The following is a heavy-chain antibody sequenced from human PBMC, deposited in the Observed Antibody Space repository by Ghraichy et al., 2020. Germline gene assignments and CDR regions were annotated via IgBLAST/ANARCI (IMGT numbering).Heavy chain of an antibody. Sequence: ETLSLTCAVYGGSFSGYYWSWIRQPPGKGLEWIGEINHSGSTNYNPSLKSRVTISVDTSKNQFSLKLSSVTTADTAVYYCARPNGTDFDYWGQGTLVTVSS. J-gene: IGHJ4*02. CDR3: ARPNGTDFDY. CDR1: GGSFSGYY. D-gene: IGHD1-1*01. CDR2: INHSGST. V-gene: IGHV4-34*01.